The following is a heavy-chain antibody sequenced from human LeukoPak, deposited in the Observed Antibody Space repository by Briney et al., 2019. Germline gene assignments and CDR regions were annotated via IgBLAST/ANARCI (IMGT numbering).Heavy chain of an antibody. CDR2: IGGSGTYA. V-gene: IGHV3-23*01. CDR3: GRDPNGDYVGAFEF. Sequence: GGSLGLSCVASGFTFATYAMTWVRLTPGKGLEWVASIGGSGTYANYADSVRGRFTISRDNSKDTLYLQLNSLRAEDTAVYYCGRDPNGDYVGAFEFWGQGTLVSVSS. CDR1: GFTFATYA. D-gene: IGHD4-17*01. J-gene: IGHJ3*01.